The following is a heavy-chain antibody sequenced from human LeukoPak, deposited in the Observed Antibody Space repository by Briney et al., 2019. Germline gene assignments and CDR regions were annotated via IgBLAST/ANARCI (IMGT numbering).Heavy chain of an antibody. CDR1: GFTFSNYA. CDR2: IKQDGSEK. CDR3: ARTCGGDCYFDY. D-gene: IGHD2-21*02. Sequence: GGSLRLSCAASGFTFSNYAMSWVRQAPGKGLEWVANIKQDGSEKYYVDSVKGRFTISRDNAKNSLYLQMNSLRAEDTAVYYCARTCGGDCYFDYWGQGTLVTVSS. J-gene: IGHJ4*02. V-gene: IGHV3-7*01.